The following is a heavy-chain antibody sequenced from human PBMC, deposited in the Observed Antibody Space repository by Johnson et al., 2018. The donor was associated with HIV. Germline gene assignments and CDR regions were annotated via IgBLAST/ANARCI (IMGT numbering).Heavy chain of an antibody. J-gene: IGHJ3*02. D-gene: IGHD1-7*01. CDR3: ARDEPYELELRSIHAFDI. Sequence: VQLVESGGGVVQPGRSLRLSCAASGFTFDDYGMSWVRQVPGKGLEWVSGINGNGGSTGYADSVKGRFTISRDTAKNSLYLQMHSLRVEDTAVYYCARDEPYELELRSIHAFDIWGQGTMVTVSS. CDR1: GFTFDDYG. V-gene: IGHV3-20*04. CDR2: INGNGGST.